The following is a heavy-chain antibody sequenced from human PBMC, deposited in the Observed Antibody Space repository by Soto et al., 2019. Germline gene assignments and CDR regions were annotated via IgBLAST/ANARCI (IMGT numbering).Heavy chain of an antibody. V-gene: IGHV3-30-3*01. CDR3: ARARGFSYGSRFDF. D-gene: IGHD5-18*01. Sequence: QVQLVESGGGVVQPGRSLRLSCAASGFTFSTYAIHWVRQAPGKGLEWVALISSDGSITYYAGFVKGRFTVSRDNSKNTLDLQMDSLKTEDTAVYYCARARGFSYGSRFDFWGQGALVTVSS. J-gene: IGHJ4*02. CDR1: GFTFSTYA. CDR2: ISSDGSIT.